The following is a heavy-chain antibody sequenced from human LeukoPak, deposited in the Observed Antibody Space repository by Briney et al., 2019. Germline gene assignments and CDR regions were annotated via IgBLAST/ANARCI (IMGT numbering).Heavy chain of an antibody. CDR2: INPSGGST. V-gene: IGHV1-46*01. D-gene: IGHD5-18*01. CDR3: ARDQGLHVDTAMALDY. Sequence: GASVKVSCKASGYTFTSYYMHWVRQAPGQGLEWMGIINPSGGSTSYAQKFQGRVTMTRDTSTSTVYMELSSLRSEDTAVYYCARDQGLHVDTAMALDYWGQGTLVTVSS. J-gene: IGHJ4*02. CDR1: GYTFTSYY.